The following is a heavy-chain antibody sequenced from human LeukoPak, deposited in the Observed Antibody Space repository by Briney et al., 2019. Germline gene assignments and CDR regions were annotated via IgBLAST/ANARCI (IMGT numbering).Heavy chain of an antibody. CDR3: VREPGAPRGWFDS. Sequence: GGSLRLSCAASGFTFSNYIMHWVRQAPGKRLDWVAVILEDGRYQSYADSVKGRFTISRDNSKNTLFLQMNSLRAEDTAVYYCVREPGAPRGWFDSWGQGTLVTVSS. CDR1: GFTFSNYI. V-gene: IGHV3-30*04. D-gene: IGHD7-27*01. CDR2: ILEDGRYQ. J-gene: IGHJ5*01.